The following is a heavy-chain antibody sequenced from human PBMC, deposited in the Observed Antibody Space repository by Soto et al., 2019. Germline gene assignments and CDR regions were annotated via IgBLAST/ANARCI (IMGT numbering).Heavy chain of an antibody. CDR2: IYYSGST. CDR1: GGSISSSSYY. J-gene: IGHJ4*02. Sequence: SETLSLTCTVSGGSISSSSYYWGWIRQPPGKGLEWIGSIYYSGSTYYNPSLKSRVTISVDTSKNQFSLKLSSVTAADTAVYYCARDGNLTGTRWGQGTLVTVSS. V-gene: IGHV4-39*07. D-gene: IGHD7-27*01. CDR3: ARDGNLTGTR.